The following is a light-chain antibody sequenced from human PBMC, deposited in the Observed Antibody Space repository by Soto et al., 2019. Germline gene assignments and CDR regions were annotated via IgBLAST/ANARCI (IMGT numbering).Light chain of an antibody. CDR2: RNN. V-gene: IGLV1-47*01. CDR3: AAWDDSLSGRV. CDR1: SSNIGSNY. J-gene: IGLJ3*02. Sequence: QSVLTQPPSASGTPGQRVTISCSGSSSNIGSNYVYWYQQLPGTAPKLLIYRNNQRPSGVPDRFSGSKSGTSASRAISGLRSEDEADYDCAAWDDSLSGRVFGGGTKLTVL.